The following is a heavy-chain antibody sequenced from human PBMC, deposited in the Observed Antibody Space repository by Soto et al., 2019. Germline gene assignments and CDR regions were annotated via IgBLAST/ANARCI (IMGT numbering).Heavy chain of an antibody. CDR3: AADTPESAGWLDY. CDR1: GFTFTNAW. J-gene: IGHJ4*02. CDR2: IKSKGAGGTT. Sequence: EVQLVESGGGLVKPGGSLRLSCAASGFTFTNAWMNWVRQAPGKGLEWVVRIKSKGAGGTTDYAATRKGRFTVSRDDSKSQLFLQMDSVRTEETAVYYCAADTPESAGWLDYWGRGTLVTVSP. D-gene: IGHD6-19*01. V-gene: IGHV3-15*07.